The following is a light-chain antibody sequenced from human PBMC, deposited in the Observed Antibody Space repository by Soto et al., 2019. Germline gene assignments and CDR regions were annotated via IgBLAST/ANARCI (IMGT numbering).Light chain of an antibody. CDR2: GAF. CDR1: QSVSTS. V-gene: IGKV3-20*01. Sequence: IVVTQSPCTLSLSPGERATRSCRASQSVSTSIGWYQQRPGQAPRLLVYGAFNRATGIPARFSGSGSGTDFTLTIRSLEPEDFAVYYCQQYDRSPRTFGQGTKVDIK. CDR3: QQYDRSPRT. J-gene: IGKJ1*01.